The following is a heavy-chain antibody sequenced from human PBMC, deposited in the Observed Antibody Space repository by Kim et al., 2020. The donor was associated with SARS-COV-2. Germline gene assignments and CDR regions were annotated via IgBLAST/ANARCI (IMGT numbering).Heavy chain of an antibody. CDR2: ISYDGTNK. CDR1: GFTFSSYA. Sequence: GESLRLSCAASGFTFSSYAMHWVRQAPGKGLEWVAVISYDGTNKYYADSVKGRFTISRDNSKNTLYLQMNSLRAEDTAVYYCARDRHSSGYSYFDYWGQGTLVTVSS. D-gene: IGHD3-22*01. J-gene: IGHJ4*02. V-gene: IGHV3-30-3*01. CDR3: ARDRHSSGYSYFDY.